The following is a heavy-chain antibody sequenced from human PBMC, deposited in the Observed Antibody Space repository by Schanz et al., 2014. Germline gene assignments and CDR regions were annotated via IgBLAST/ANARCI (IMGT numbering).Heavy chain of an antibody. J-gene: IGHJ6*02. CDR1: GFTFTTNA. Sequence: EVQLVESGGGLVQPGGSLRLSCAASGFTFTTNAMSWVRQPPGKGLEWVSAISGNGGSTYFADSVKGRFTISRDNSDNTLSLQMNSLRAEDTAVYYCARDPYSASYFPSPPLYGLDVWGRGTTVTVSS. CDR3: ARDPYSASYFPSPPLYGLDV. CDR2: ISGNGGST. V-gene: IGHV3-23*04. D-gene: IGHD1-26*01.